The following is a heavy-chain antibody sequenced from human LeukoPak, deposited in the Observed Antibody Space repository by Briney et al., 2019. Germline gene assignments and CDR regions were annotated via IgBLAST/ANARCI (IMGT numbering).Heavy chain of an antibody. CDR2: INHSGST. CDR3: ARGGGVDTAMVTRGYGMDV. Sequence: PSETLSLTCAVYGGSFSGYYWSWIRQPPGKGLEWIGEINHSGSTNYNPSLKSRVTISVDTSKNQFSLKLSSVTAADTAVYYCARGGGVDTAMVTRGYGMDVWGQGTTVTVSS. D-gene: IGHD5-18*01. CDR1: GGSFSGYY. J-gene: IGHJ6*02. V-gene: IGHV4-34*01.